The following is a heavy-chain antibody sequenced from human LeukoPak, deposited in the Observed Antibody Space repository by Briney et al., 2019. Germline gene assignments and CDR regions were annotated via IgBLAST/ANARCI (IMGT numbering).Heavy chain of an antibody. V-gene: IGHV3-7*01. CDR1: GFTFGSYA. CDR3: ARDRGWAPFDY. CDR2: IKQDGSEQ. J-gene: IGHJ4*02. D-gene: IGHD3-10*01. Sequence: GGSPRLSCAASGFTFGSYAMNWVRQAPGKGLEWVANIKQDGSEQYYVYSVKGRFTISRDNAKNSLYLQMNSLRAEDTAVYYCARDRGWAPFDYWGQGTLVTVSS.